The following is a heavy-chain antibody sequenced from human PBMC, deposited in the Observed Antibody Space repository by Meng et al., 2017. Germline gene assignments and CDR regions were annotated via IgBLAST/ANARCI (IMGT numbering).Heavy chain of an antibody. D-gene: IGHD6-13*01. CDR1: GFTFSSYA. CDR2: ISGSGGST. J-gene: IGHJ3*02. Sequence: GESLKISCAASGFTFSSYAMSWVRQAPGKGLEWVSAISGSGGSTYYADSVKGRFTISRDNSKNTLYLQMNSLRAEDTAVYYCARVAAAGTIGYAFDIWGQGTRVTCSS. CDR3: ARVAAAGTIGYAFDI. V-gene: IGHV3-23*01.